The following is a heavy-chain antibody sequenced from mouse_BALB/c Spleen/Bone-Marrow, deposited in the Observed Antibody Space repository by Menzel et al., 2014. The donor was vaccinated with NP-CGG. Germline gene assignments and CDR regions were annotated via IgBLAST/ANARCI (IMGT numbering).Heavy chain of an antibody. CDR2: IYPGDGDT. J-gene: IGHJ4*01. D-gene: IGHD2-3*01. Sequence: VQLQQSGPELVKPGASVKISCKASGYAFSSSWMNWVKQRPGQGLEWIGRIYPGDGDTNYNGKFKGKATLTADNSSSTAYMQLSSLTSVDSAVYFCARSDGYRTMDYWGQGTSVTVSS. V-gene: IGHV1-82*01. CDR1: GYAFSSSW. CDR3: ARSDGYRTMDY.